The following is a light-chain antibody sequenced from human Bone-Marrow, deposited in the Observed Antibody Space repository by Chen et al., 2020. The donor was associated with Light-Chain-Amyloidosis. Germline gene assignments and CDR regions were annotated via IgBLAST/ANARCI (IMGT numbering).Light chain of an antibody. CDR1: NIGSTS. CDR2: DDS. CDR3: QVWDRSSDRPV. V-gene: IGLV3-21*02. J-gene: IGLJ3*02. Sequence: SYVLTQPSSVSVAPGHTATIACGGNNIGSTSVHWYQQTPGQAPLLVVYDDSDRPSGIPERLSGSNFGNTATLTISRVEAGDEADYYCQVWDRSSDRPVFGGGTKLTVL.